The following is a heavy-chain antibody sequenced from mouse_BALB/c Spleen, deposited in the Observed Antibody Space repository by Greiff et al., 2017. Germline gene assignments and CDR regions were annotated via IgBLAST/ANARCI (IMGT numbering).Heavy chain of an antibody. CDR3: ASLRYYAMDY. CDR2: INPSTGYT. V-gene: IGHV1-7*01. D-gene: IGHD1-1*01. Sequence: QVQLKESGAELAKPGASVKMSCKASGYTFTSYWMHWVKQRPGQGLEWIGYINPSTGYTEYNQKFKDKATLTADKSSSTAYMQLSSLTSEDSAVYYCASLRYYAMDYWGQGTSVTVSS. J-gene: IGHJ4*01. CDR1: GYTFTSYW.